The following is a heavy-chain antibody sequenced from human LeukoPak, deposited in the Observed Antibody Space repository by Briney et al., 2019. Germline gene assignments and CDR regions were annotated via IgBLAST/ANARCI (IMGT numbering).Heavy chain of an antibody. Sequence: PGGSLRLSCAASGSTFSSYSMNWVRQAPGKGLEWVSFISSSGAYIFYADSVKGRFTISRDNAKNSLYLQMNSLRAEDTAVYYCTRDGHDYWGQGTLVTVSS. D-gene: IGHD3/OR15-3a*01. CDR2: ISSSGAYI. J-gene: IGHJ4*02. CDR1: GSTFSSYS. CDR3: TRDGHDY. V-gene: IGHV3-21*01.